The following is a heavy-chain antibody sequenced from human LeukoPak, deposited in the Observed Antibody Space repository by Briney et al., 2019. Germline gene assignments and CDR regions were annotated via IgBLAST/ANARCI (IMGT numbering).Heavy chain of an antibody. D-gene: IGHD6-13*01. V-gene: IGHV3-23*01. CDR2: ISGSGGST. CDR1: GFTFSSYA. CDR3: AKDTPPFKAEAGFDY. J-gene: IGHJ4*01. Sequence: GGSLRLSCAASGFTFSSYAMSWVRQAPGKGLEWVSAISGSGGSTYCADSVKGRFTISRDNSKNTLYLQMNSLRAEDTAVYYCAKDTPPFKAEAGFDYWGQEPWSPSPQ.